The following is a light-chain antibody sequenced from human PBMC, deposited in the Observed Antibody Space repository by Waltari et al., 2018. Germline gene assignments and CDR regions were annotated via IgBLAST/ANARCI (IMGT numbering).Light chain of an antibody. J-gene: IGLJ3*02. CDR1: SGSLSTTSY. Sequence: QTVVTQEPSLSVSPGGTVTLTCALSSGSLSTTSYATWYQQTPGQAPRPPVYKANGRSSGVADRFSGSIVGNTAALTITGAQADDESDYYCALYMGSGIWVFGGGTRLTVL. CDR3: ALYMGSGIWV. CDR2: KAN. V-gene: IGLV8-61*01.